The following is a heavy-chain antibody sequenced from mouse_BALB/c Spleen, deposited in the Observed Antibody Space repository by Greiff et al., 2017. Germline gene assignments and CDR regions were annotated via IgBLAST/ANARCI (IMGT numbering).Heavy chain of an antibody. Sequence: DVQLQESGPGLVKPSQSLSLTCSVTGYSITSGYYWNWIRQFPGNKLEWMGYISYDGSNNYNPSLKNRISITRDTSKNQFFLKLNSVTTEDTATYYCATYGNFYAMDYWGQGTSVTVSS. CDR3: ATYGNFYAMDY. D-gene: IGHD2-1*01. CDR1: GYSITSGYY. J-gene: IGHJ4*01. CDR2: ISYDGSN. V-gene: IGHV3-6*02.